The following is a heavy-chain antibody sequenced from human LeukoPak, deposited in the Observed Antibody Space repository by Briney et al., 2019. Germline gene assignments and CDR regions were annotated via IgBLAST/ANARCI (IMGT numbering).Heavy chain of an antibody. CDR3: AKPFGSISSRSVYFDY. J-gene: IGHJ4*02. CDR1: GFTFDDYA. V-gene: IGHV3-9*01. D-gene: IGHD3-3*01. CDR2: INWNSRSI. Sequence: GGSLRLSCAASGFTFDDYAMHWVRQAPGKGLEWVSGINWNSRSIGYADSVKGRFTISRDNSKNSLYLQMNSLRIEDTALYYCAKPFGSISSRSVYFDYWGQGTLVTVSS.